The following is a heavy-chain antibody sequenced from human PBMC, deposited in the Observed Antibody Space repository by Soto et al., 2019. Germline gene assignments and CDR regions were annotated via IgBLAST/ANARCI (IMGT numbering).Heavy chain of an antibody. CDR1: GGSISGGVHS. CDR3: AREIMPLTNDLYFDL. J-gene: IGHJ2*01. CDR2: IFDSGST. Sequence: QVQLQESGPGLVKPSETLSLTCTVSGGSISGGVHSWSWIRQPPGKGLEWIGHIFDSGSTYYNPSLKSRLTLSGDTSKNQLSRRRSSVTAADTAVYYCAREIMPLTNDLYFDLWGRGTLVTVSS. V-gene: IGHV4-30-4*01. D-gene: IGHD2-8*01.